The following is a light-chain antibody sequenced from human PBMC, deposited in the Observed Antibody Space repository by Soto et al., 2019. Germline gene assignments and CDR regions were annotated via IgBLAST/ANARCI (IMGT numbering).Light chain of an antibody. Sequence: AIQMTQSPSSLFASVGDRVTISCRASQGIGNALGWYQRKPGKPPKVLIYGASNLQSGVPPRFSGSGSGTDFTLAISSLQPEDSATYYCLQDINYPWTFGQGTKVDIK. CDR2: GAS. J-gene: IGKJ1*01. CDR3: LQDINYPWT. CDR1: QGIGNA. V-gene: IGKV1-6*01.